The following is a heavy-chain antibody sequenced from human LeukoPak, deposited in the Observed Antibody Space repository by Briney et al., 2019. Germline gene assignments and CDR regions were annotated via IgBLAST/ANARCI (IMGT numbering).Heavy chain of an antibody. Sequence: GGSLRHSCAATGFTFSSYAMSWVRQAPGKGLDWVSAIRGSGGSTYYADSVKGWFTISRDNSKNTLYLQMNSLRAEDTAVYYCAKDRLRYFDWLLSYWGQGTLVTVSS. V-gene: IGHV3-23*01. CDR1: GFTFSSYA. J-gene: IGHJ4*02. CDR2: IRGSGGST. D-gene: IGHD3-9*01. CDR3: AKDRLRYFDWLLSY.